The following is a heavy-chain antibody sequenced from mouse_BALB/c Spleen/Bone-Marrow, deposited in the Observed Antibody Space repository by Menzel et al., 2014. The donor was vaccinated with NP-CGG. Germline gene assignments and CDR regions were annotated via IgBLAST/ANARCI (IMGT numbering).Heavy chain of an antibody. J-gene: IGHJ2*01. CDR1: GYVFSTYW. V-gene: IGHV1-80*01. CDR2: IYPGDGDT. Sequence: VQLQQSGAELVRPGSSVKISCESSGYVFSTYWINWVKQRPGQGLEWIGQIYPGDGDTDYNGKFKDKATLTADKSCNTAYMQLSSLTSEDSAVYFCARGGISVDYRGQGTTLTASS. CDR3: ARGGISVDY.